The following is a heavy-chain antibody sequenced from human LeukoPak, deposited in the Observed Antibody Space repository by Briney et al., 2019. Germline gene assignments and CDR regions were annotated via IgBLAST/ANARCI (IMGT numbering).Heavy chain of an antibody. V-gene: IGHV3-30*04. CDR2: ISYDGSDK. CDR3: ARGRTGTFDY. D-gene: IGHD1/OR15-1a*01. Sequence: PGGSLRLSCAASGFTFSSYAMSWVRQAPGKGLEWVAVISYDGSDKYSADSVKGRFTISRDNSKNTLYLQMNSLRGEDTAVYYCARGRTGTFDYWGQGTLVTVSS. J-gene: IGHJ4*02. CDR1: GFTFSSYA.